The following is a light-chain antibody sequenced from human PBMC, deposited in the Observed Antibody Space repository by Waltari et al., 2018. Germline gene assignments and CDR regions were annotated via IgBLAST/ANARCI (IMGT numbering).Light chain of an antibody. CDR1: QSVSRS. CDR2: GAS. J-gene: IGKJ1*01. V-gene: IGKV3-20*01. CDR3: QHYVRLPAT. Sequence: IVLTQPPGTPSLSQGERASLSCRASQSVSRSLAWYQQKPGQAPKLLIYGASTRATGIPDRFTGSGSGTDFSLTISSLEPEDFAIYFCQHYVRLPATFGQGTKVEIK.